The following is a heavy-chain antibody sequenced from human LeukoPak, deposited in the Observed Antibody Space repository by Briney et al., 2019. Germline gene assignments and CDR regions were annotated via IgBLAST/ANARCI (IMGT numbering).Heavy chain of an antibody. D-gene: IGHD2-8*01. Sequence: SGGSLRLSCAAFGFTVSNTYMSWVRQAPGRWLEWVSVIYGDGSTYYADSVKGRFTISRDNSKNTLYLQMNSLTAEDTAVYYCARDPGFRNGADVWGQGTTVTASS. CDR2: IYGDGST. CDR3: ARDPGFRNGADV. CDR1: GFTVSNTY. J-gene: IGHJ6*02. V-gene: IGHV3-66*02.